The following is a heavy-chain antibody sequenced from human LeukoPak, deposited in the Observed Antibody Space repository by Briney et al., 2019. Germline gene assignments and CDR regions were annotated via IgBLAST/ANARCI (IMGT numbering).Heavy chain of an antibody. Sequence: SETLSLTCAVYGGSFSGYYWSWIRQPPGKGLEWIGEINHSGSTNYNPSLKSRVTISVDTSKNQFSLKLSSVTAPDTAVYYCARASIYCSSTSCYLSWFDPWGQGTLVIVSS. D-gene: IGHD2-2*01. CDR3: ARASIYCSSTSCYLSWFDP. CDR2: INHSGST. CDR1: GGSFSGYY. V-gene: IGHV4-34*01. J-gene: IGHJ5*02.